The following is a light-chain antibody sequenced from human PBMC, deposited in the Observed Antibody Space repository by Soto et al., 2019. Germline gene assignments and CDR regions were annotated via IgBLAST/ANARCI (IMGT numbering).Light chain of an antibody. CDR3: QQYKSWPPIT. CDR1: QSLNTD. CDR2: GAS. Sequence: EILMTQPPYSLSVSPGETATLSCRASQSLNTDLAWYQQKPGQAPRLLLYGASTRATGISTRFSGGGSGTEFTLTISGLQSEDSAVYYCQQYKSWPPITFGQGTRLEIK. J-gene: IGKJ5*01. V-gene: IGKV3-15*01.